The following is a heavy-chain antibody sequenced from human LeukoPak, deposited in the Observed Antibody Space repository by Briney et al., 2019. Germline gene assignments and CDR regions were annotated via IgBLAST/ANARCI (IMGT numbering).Heavy chain of an antibody. D-gene: IGHD2-2*01. J-gene: IGHJ6*02. CDR1: GFTFSSYA. Sequence: GGSLRLSCAASGFTFSSYAMSWVRQAPEKGLEWVSAISGSGGSTYYADSVKGRFTISRDNSKNTLYLQMNSLRAEDTAVYYCAKNQNCSSTSCYYSGMDVWGQGTTVTVSS. CDR3: AKNQNCSSTSCYYSGMDV. V-gene: IGHV3-23*01. CDR2: ISGSGGST.